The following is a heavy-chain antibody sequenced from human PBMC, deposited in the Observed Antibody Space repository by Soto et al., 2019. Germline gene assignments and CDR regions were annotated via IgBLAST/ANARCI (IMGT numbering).Heavy chain of an antibody. CDR1: GFTFGDSY. Sequence: GGSLRLSCAGSGFTFGDSYMSWIRQAPRKGLEWLSYISPGSRYPAYADSVKGRFTISRDNAKRSLYLQMMSLTAEDTAIYYCVRCGGAGLFDPWGQGTIVTVSS. CDR2: ISPGSRYP. J-gene: IGHJ5*02. V-gene: IGHV3-11*06. D-gene: IGHD2-21*01. CDR3: VRCGGAGLFDP.